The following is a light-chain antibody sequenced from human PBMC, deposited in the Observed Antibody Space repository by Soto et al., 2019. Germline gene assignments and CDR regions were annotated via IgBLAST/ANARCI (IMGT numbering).Light chain of an antibody. CDR1: QTISNY. CDR3: QQYGSSPTT. Sequence: IQMTQSPSSLSASVGDRVTITCRASQTISNYLNWYQQKPGKAPSLLIYAASNRATGIPDRFSGSGSGTDFTLTISRLEPEDFAVYYCQQYGSSPTTFGGGTKVDIK. CDR2: AAS. J-gene: IGKJ4*01. V-gene: IGKV1-39*01.